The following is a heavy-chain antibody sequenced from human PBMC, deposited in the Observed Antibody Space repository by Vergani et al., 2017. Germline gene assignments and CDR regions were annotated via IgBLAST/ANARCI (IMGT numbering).Heavy chain of an antibody. D-gene: IGHD3-10*01. CDR3: ARVGSPGSSPFDF. CDR2: VDWEDDK. J-gene: IGHJ4*02. V-gene: IGHV2-70*17. Sequence: QVTLTESGPALVTPTQTLTLSCTFSGFSLTTTGVSINWIRRPPGGALEWLARVDWEDDKFFSPSLGGRLAISKDTSRNRVVLTLTNVDSADTGTYYCARVGSPGSSPFDFWGLGAQVTVSS. CDR1: GFSLTTTGVS.